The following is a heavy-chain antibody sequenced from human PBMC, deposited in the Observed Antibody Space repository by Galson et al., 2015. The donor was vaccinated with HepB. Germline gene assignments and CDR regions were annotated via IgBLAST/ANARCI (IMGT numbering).Heavy chain of an antibody. J-gene: IGHJ2*01. CDR3: ARGRKLRYFDWLLQDDWYFDL. CDR1: AFTFNAYA. CDR2: ISFDGSNK. Sequence: SLRLSCAAPAFTFNAYAMHWVRQAPGKGLEWVTAISFDGSNKYYADSVKGRFTISRDNFKNTLYLQMNSLGAEDTAVYYCARGRKLRYFDWLLQDDWYFDLWGRGTLVTVAS. V-gene: IGHV3-30*04. D-gene: IGHD3-9*01.